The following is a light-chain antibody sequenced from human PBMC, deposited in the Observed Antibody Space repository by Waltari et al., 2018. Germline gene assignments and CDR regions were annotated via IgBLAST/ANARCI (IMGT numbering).Light chain of an antibody. Sequence: SSELTQDPAVSVAMGQTVRITCQGDSLRRYYASWYQQKPRQAPILVIYDKNNRPSGVPDRFSGSSSHNTGSLTITGAQAEDEASYYCHSRDASGVAGSFGGGTKLTVL. CDR3: HSRDASGVAGS. V-gene: IGLV3-19*01. J-gene: IGLJ2*01. CDR1: SLRRYY. CDR2: DKN.